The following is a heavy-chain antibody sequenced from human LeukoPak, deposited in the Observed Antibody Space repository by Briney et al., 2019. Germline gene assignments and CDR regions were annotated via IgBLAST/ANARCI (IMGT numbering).Heavy chain of an antibody. V-gene: IGHV1-8*01. CDR2: MNPNSGNT. D-gene: IGHD6-19*01. J-gene: IGHJ4*02. Sequence: ASVTVSCTASGYTFTSYDINWVRQATGQGLEWMGWMNPNSGNTGYAQKFQGRVTMTRNTSISTAYMELNSLSAEDTAVYYCARGPGYSSGWYVLSVDYWGQGTLVTVSS. CDR3: ARGPGYSSGWYVLSVDY. CDR1: GYTFTSYD.